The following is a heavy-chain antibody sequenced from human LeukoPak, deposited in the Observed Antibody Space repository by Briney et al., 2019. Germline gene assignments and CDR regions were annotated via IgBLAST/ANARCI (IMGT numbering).Heavy chain of an antibody. CDR2: IYYSGST. J-gene: IGHJ6*02. Sequence: SQTMSLTCTVSGGSISSGGYYWSWIRQHPGKGLEWIGYIYYSGSTYYNPFLKSRVTISVDTSKNQFSLKLSSVTAADTAVYYCARASPEYYDILTGYHNYYGMDVWGQGTTVTVSS. D-gene: IGHD3-9*01. V-gene: IGHV4-31*03. CDR1: GGSISSGGYY. CDR3: ARASPEYYDILTGYHNYYGMDV.